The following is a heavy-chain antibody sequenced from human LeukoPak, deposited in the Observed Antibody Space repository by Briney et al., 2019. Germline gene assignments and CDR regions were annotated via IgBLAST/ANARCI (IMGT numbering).Heavy chain of an antibody. CDR1: GGSFSGYY. J-gene: IGHJ3*02. V-gene: IGHV4-34*01. CDR3: ARGTGYSSGWYRSHDAFDI. CDR2: INHSGST. Sequence: PSETLSLTCAVYGGSFSGYYWSWIRQPPGKGLEWIGEINHSGSTNYNPSLKSRVTISVDTSQNQFSLKLSSVTAADTAVYYCARGTGYSSGWYRSHDAFDIWGQGTMVTVSS. D-gene: IGHD6-19*01.